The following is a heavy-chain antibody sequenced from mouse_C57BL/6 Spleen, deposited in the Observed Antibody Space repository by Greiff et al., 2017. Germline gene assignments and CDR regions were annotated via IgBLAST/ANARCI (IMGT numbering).Heavy chain of an antibody. J-gene: IGHJ2*01. V-gene: IGHV5-17*01. CDR2: ISSGSSTI. CDR3: ARKDITFYYFDY. CDR1: GFTFSDYG. D-gene: IGHD1-1*01. Sequence: EVKLMESGGGLVKPGGSLKLSCAASGFTFSDYGMHWVRQAPEKGLEWVAYISSGSSTIYYADTVKGRFTISRDNAKNTLFLQMTSLRSEDTAMYYCARKDITFYYFDYWGQGTTLTVSS.